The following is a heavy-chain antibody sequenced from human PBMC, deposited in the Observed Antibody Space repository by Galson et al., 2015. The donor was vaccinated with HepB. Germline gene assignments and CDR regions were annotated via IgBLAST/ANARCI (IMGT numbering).Heavy chain of an antibody. CDR3: ARDSRSGGSGSYYNRRWFDP. D-gene: IGHD3-10*01. Sequence: SVKVSCKASGYTFTSYGISWVRQAPGQGLEWMGWISAYNGNTNYAQKLQGRVTMTTDTSTSTAYMELRSLRSDDTAVYYCARDSRSGGSGSYYNRRWFDPWGQGTLVTVSS. V-gene: IGHV1-18*04. CDR1: GYTFTSYG. J-gene: IGHJ5*02. CDR2: ISAYNGNT.